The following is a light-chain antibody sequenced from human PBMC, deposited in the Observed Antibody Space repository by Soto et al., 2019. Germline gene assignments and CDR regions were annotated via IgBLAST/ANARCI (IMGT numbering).Light chain of an antibody. J-gene: IGLJ2*01. CDR2: EVN. Sequence: QSALTQPASVSGSPGLSITISCTGTSSDVGGYNHVSWYQQYPGTAPKLIIYEVNNRPSGVSNRFSGSKSDNTASLTISGHQAEDEAYYDCSSYTGISTIFGGGTKLTVL. CDR1: SSDVGGYNH. CDR3: SSYTGISTI. V-gene: IGLV2-14*01.